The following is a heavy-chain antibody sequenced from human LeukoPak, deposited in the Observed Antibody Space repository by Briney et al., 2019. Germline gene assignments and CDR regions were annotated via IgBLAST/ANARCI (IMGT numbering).Heavy chain of an antibody. CDR1: GFIFGSYW. CDR2: ITSSGGST. CDR3: VKADWAYYFDY. J-gene: IGHJ4*02. V-gene: IGHV3-23*01. D-gene: IGHD3-9*01. Sequence: GGSLRLSCEASGFIFGSYWMGWVRQVPGKGLEWVSGITSSGGSTSYADSVKGRFTVSRDNSKNTLFLEMNNLRAEDTATYYCVKADWAYYFDYWGQGTLVTVSS.